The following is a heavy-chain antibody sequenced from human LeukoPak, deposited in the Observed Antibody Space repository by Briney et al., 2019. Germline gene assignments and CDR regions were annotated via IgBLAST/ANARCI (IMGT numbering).Heavy chain of an antibody. D-gene: IGHD3-9*01. Sequence: ASVNVSCKASGFAFTNYGVSWVRQAPGQGLEWMGWISAYSGNTNYAQKLQGRVTMTTDTSTSTAYIELRSLRADDTAVYYCSRGGATGYDRFDSWGQGHLVPVSS. J-gene: IGHJ5*01. CDR1: GFAFTNYG. CDR2: ISAYSGNT. CDR3: SRGGATGYDRFDS. V-gene: IGHV1-18*01.